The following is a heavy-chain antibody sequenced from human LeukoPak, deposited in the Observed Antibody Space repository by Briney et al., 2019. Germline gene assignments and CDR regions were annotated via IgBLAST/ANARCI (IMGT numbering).Heavy chain of an antibody. J-gene: IGHJ4*02. D-gene: IGHD3-3*01. V-gene: IGHV3-23*01. CDR2: ISGGAGTT. CDR3: ARDRAYYDFWSGYSH. CDR1: GFTFSSYS. Sequence: GGSLRLSCAASGFTFSSYSMNWVRQAPGKGLEWVSDISGGAGTTYYADSVKDRFTISRVNSRNTLYLQMNSLRAEDTAVYYCARDRAYYDFWSGYSHWGQGTLVTVSS.